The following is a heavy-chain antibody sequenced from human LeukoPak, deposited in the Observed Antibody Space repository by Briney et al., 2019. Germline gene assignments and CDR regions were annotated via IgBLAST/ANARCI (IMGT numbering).Heavy chain of an antibody. CDR3: ARHDHYGSGSLVAFDI. CDR1: GASITTTLYY. Sequence: KPSETLSLTCTVSGASITTTLYYWVWARQSPGKGLEWIGSFYYGGITYYHPSLKSRVTVSVDTSRSQFSLKLISVTAADTAVYYCARHDHYGSGSLVAFDIWGQGTMVTVSS. D-gene: IGHD3-10*01. V-gene: IGHV4-39*07. J-gene: IGHJ3*02. CDR2: FYYGGIT.